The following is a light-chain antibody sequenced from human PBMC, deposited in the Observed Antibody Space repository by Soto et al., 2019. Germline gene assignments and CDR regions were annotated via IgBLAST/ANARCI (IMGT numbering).Light chain of an antibody. V-gene: IGKV3D-15*01. CDR1: QSVSSN. CDR2: GAS. CDR3: QQYNKWLT. Sequence: EIGVKKSASTLSVSPGERATLSCRASQSVSSNLAWYQQKPGQAPRLLIYGASTRATGIPARFSGSGSRTEFTLTISSLQSEDFAVYYCQQYNKWLTFGGGTKVDI. J-gene: IGKJ4*01.